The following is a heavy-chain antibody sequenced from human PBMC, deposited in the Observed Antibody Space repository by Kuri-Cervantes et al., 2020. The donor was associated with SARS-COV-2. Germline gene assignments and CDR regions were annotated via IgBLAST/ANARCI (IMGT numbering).Heavy chain of an antibody. CDR2: FDPEDGET. CDR1: GYTFTSYY. J-gene: IGHJ5*02. V-gene: IGHV1-24*01. CDR3: ARESSGGIHKEWFDP. Sequence: ASVKVSCKASGYTFTSYYMHWVRQAPGQGLEWMGGFDPEDGETIYAQKFQGRVTMTEDTSTDTAYMELSSLRSGDTAVYYCARESSGGIHKEWFDPWGQGTLVTVSS. D-gene: IGHD2-15*01.